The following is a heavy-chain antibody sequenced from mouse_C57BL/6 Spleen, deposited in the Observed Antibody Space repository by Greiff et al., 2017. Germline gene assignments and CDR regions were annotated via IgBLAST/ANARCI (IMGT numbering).Heavy chain of an antibody. V-gene: IGHV1-9*01. D-gene: IGHD2-1*01. CDR1: GYTFTGYW. CDR3: ARGNSNFDC. J-gene: IGHJ2*01. Sequence: QVQLQQSGAELMKPGASVKLSCKATGYTFTGYWIEWVKQRPGHGLEWIGEILPGSGSTNYNEKFKGKATLTADTSSNTAYMQLSSLTTEDSAIYYCARGNSNFDCWGQGTTLTVSS. CDR2: ILPGSGST.